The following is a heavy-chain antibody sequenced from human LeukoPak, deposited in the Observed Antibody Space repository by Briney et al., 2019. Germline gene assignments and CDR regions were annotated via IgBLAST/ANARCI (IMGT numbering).Heavy chain of an antibody. CDR3: AKDNRRHYTSGPNPDSLH. Sequence: GGSLRLSCVASGFTFSSYGMHWVRQAPGKGPEWVAVIWYDGSNKYYADSVKGRFTISRDNAKNSLYLQMNSLRVEDTAFYYCAKDNRRHYTSGPNPDSLHWGQGALVTVSS. CDR1: GFTFSSYG. D-gene: IGHD6-19*01. CDR2: IWYDGSNK. J-gene: IGHJ4*02. V-gene: IGHV3-33*03.